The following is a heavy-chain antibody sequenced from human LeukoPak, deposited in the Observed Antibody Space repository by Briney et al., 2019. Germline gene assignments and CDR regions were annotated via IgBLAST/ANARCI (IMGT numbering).Heavy chain of an antibody. CDR2: IRSKRYDGTT. Sequence: GGSLRLSCTTSGFTFGESVMSWFRQAPGKGLEWVGFIRSKRYDGTTQYAASVKGRFTISRDDSKSIAYLQVNSLKTEDTAVYFCARSYDVLAAYFPPDYWGQGTLVTVSS. CDR1: GFTFGESV. CDR3: ARSYDVLAAYFPPDY. J-gene: IGHJ4*02. D-gene: IGHD3-9*01. V-gene: IGHV3-49*03.